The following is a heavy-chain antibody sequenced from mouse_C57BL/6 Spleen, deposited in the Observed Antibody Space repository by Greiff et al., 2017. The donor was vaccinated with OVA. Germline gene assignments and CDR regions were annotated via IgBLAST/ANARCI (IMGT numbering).Heavy chain of an antibody. CDR1: GFTFSNYW. D-gene: IGHD3-3*01. Sequence: EVKLVESGGGLVQPGGSMKLSCVASGFTFSNYWMNWVRQSPEKGLEWVAQIRLKSDNYATHYAESVKGRFTISRDDSKSSVYLQMNNLRAEDTGIYYCTEGDGWYFDVWGTGTTVTVSS. J-gene: IGHJ1*03. CDR2: IRLKSDNYAT. CDR3: TEGDGWYFDV. V-gene: IGHV6-3*01.